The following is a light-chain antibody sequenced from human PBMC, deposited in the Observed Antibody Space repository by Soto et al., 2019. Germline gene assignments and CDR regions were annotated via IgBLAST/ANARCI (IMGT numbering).Light chain of an antibody. CDR3: QQYGTAPWT. V-gene: IGKV3-20*01. J-gene: IGKJ1*01. CDR1: QSVINSY. Sequence: VLTRSPGTRAWASGEIATVSFRASQSVINSYLARYQQKPGQAPRLLLYGAYNRAPGIPDRFSGSGFGTDFTLTISRLEPEAFPVYYCQQYGTAPWTFGQGTKVDIK. CDR2: GAY.